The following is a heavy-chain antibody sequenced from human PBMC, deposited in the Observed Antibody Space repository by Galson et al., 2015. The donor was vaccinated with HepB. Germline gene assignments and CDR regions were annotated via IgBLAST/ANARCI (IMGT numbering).Heavy chain of an antibody. J-gene: IGHJ1*01. CDR1: GFTFSNYD. Sequence: SLRLSCVASGFTFSNYDIHWVRQAPGKGLEWVAVISNAGSNKLYADSVKGRITISRDNSKNMLYLQMNSLRAEDTAVYYCAVQLERVSEYFQHWGQGTLVTVSS. V-gene: IGHV3-30*03. CDR3: AVQLERVSEYFQH. D-gene: IGHD1-1*01. CDR2: ISNAGSNK.